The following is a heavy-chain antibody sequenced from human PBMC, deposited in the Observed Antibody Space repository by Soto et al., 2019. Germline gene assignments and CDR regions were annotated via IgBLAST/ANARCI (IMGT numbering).Heavy chain of an antibody. CDR1: GFTFSSYG. Sequence: QVQLVESGGGVVQPGRSLRLSCAASGFTFSSYGMHWVRQAPGKGLEWVAVISYDGRNKYYAASVKGRFTISRDNSKNTLYLQMNGVRAEDTAVYYCAKDQRQSRSWNPGNSYYYGMDVWGQGTTVTVSS. CDR2: ISYDGRNK. V-gene: IGHV3-30*18. D-gene: IGHD6-13*01. CDR3: AKDQRQSRSWNPGNSYYYGMDV. J-gene: IGHJ6*02.